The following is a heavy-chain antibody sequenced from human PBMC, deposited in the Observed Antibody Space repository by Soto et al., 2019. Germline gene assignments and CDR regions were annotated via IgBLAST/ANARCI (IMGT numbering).Heavy chain of an antibody. J-gene: IGHJ6*02. CDR1: GGTFSSYA. V-gene: IGHV1-69*01. D-gene: IGHD6-19*01. Sequence: QVQLVQSGAEVKKPGSSVKVSCKASGGTFSSYAISWVRQAPGQGLEWMGGIIPIFGTANYAQKFQGRVTITADESTSTAYMELSSLRSEDTAVYYCARDRSSGWPEYYYYGMDVWGQGTTVTVSS. CDR2: IIPIFGTA. CDR3: ARDRSSGWPEYYYYGMDV.